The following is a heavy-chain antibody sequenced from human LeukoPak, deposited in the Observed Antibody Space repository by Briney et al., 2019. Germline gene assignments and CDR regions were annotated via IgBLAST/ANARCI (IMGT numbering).Heavy chain of an antibody. J-gene: IGHJ6*02. CDR1: GDSISGKY. CDR2: INHSGST. CDR3: ARVPHVYSSSWFYYYYGMDV. D-gene: IGHD6-13*01. V-gene: IGHV4-34*01. Sequence: SETLSLTCTVSGDSISGKYWSWIRQPPGKGLEWIGEINHSGSTNYNPSLKSRVTISVDTSKNQFSLKLSSVTAADTAVYYCARVPHVYSSSWFYYYYGMDVWGQGTTVTVSS.